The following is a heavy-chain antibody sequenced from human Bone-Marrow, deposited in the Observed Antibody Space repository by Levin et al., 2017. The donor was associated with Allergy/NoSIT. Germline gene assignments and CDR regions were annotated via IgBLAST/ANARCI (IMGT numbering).Heavy chain of an antibody. V-gene: IGHV3-30*18. CDR2: ISYDGSET. CDR3: AKGGAYCTSSTCYGAFDH. J-gene: IGHJ4*02. CDR1: GFMFSSYG. D-gene: IGHD2-2*01. Sequence: SGGSLRLSCAASGFMFSSYGMHWVRQAPGKGLEWVAVISYDGSETHYADSVKGRFTISRDNSKNTLFLQVNRLRPEDTAVFYCAKGGAYCTSSTCYGAFDHWGQGTPVTVSS.